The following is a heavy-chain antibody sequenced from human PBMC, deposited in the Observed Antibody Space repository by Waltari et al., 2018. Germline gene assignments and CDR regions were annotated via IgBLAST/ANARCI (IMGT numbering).Heavy chain of an antibody. Sequence: QVQLQESGPGLVKPSETLSRTCTVSGGSISSYYWSWIRQPPGKGLEWIGDIYYSGSTNYNPSLKSRVTISVDTSKNQFSLKLSSVTAADTAVYYCARVTVTTAFDIWGQGTMVTVSS. CDR3: ARVTVTTAFDI. V-gene: IGHV4-59*01. J-gene: IGHJ3*02. CDR2: IYYSGST. D-gene: IGHD4-17*01. CDR1: GGSISSYY.